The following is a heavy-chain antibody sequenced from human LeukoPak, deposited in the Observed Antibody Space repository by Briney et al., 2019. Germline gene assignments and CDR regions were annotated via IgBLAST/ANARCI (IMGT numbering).Heavy chain of an antibody. Sequence: GGSLRLSCAASGFTFSDYYMSWIRQAPGKGLEWVSYISTSGSTIYYADSVKGRFTISRDNAKNSLYLQMSSLRAEDTAVYYCGIPGTVAAQEIDYWGQGTLVTVSS. CDR3: GIPGTVAAQEIDY. CDR2: ISTSGSTI. CDR1: GFTFSDYY. V-gene: IGHV3-11*01. D-gene: IGHD6-19*01. J-gene: IGHJ4*02.